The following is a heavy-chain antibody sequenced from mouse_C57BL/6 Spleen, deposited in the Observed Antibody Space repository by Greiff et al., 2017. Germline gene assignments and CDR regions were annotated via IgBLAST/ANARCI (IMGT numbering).Heavy chain of an antibody. CDR3: ATYSNYDYFDY. CDR1: GFTFSDYG. V-gene: IGHV5-17*01. CDR2: ISSGSSTI. D-gene: IGHD2-5*01. J-gene: IGHJ2*01. Sequence: EVQVVESGGGLVKPGGSLKLSCAASGFTFSDYGMHWVRQAPEKGLEWVAYISSGSSTIYYADTVKGRFTISRDTAKNTLFLEMTRLRSEDTAMYYCATYSNYDYFDYWGKGTTLTVSS.